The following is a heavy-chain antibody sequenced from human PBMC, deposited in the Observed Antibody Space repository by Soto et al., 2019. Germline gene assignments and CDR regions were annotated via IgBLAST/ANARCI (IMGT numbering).Heavy chain of an antibody. Sequence: QVQLVQSGAEVKKPGSSVKVSCKASGGTFSSYTISWVRQAPGQGLEWMGRIIPILGIANYAQKFQGRVTXTXDXXTSTAYMELSSLRSEDTAVYYCAREITISVYGMDVWGQGTTVTVSS. J-gene: IGHJ6*02. CDR2: IIPILGIA. D-gene: IGHD3-9*01. CDR3: AREITISVYGMDV. CDR1: GGTFSSYT. V-gene: IGHV1-69*08.